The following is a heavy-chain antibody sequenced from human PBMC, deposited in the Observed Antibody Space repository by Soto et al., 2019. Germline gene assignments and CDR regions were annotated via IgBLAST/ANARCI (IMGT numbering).Heavy chain of an antibody. CDR3: ARYIRGQGFVS. D-gene: IGHD2-15*01. J-gene: IGHJ5*01. Sequence: QVQLVQSGAEGKKPGAAVKVSCKPFGDTFNNFDINWVRQATGQGPDWVGWMRADSGDSGHAQKCKGRLTLTRDTSVRTLSMERRNLRVEDTAVYYCARYIRGQGFVSWGQGALITDSS. CDR1: GDTFNNFD. V-gene: IGHV1-8*01. CDR2: MRADSGDS.